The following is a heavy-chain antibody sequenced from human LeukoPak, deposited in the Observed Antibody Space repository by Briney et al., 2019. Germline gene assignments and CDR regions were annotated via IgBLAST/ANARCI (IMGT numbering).Heavy chain of an antibody. CDR3: AKDRSYYYGMDV. CDR1: GFTLSTNA. CDR2: ISGSGGST. V-gene: IGHV3-23*01. J-gene: IGHJ6*02. Sequence: GGSLRLSCLTSGFTLSTNAMSWVRQAPGKGLEWVSAISGSGGSTYYADSVKGRFTISRDNSKNTLYLQMNSLRAEDTAVYYCAKDRSYYYGMDVWGQGTTVTVSS.